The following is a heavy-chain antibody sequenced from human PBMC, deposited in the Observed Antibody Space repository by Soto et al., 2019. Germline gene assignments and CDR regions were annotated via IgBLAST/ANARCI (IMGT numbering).Heavy chain of an antibody. CDR2: MCIQSDDT. CDR1: GFDFSVNC. V-gene: IGHV3-11*05. J-gene: IGHJ4*02. Sequence: GGSLRLSCAASGFDFSVNCMSWIRQAPGKGLEWVAHMCIQSDDTKYADSVKGRFTISRDNAKNSLYLQMNSLRAEDTAVYYCARGLTYGDYEGYWGQGTLVTVSS. CDR3: ARGLTYGDYEGY. D-gene: IGHD4-17*01.